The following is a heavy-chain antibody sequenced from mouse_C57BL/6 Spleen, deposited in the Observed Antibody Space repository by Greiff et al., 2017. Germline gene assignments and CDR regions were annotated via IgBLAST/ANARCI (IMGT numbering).Heavy chain of an antibody. J-gene: IGHJ3*01. D-gene: IGHD2-3*01. CDR2: IHPNSGST. V-gene: IGHV1-64*01. CDR3: AREEIYDGYYAFAY. Sequence: VQLQQPGAELVKPGASVKLSCKASGYTFTSYWMHWVKQRPGQGLEWIGMIHPNSGSTNYNEKFKSKATLTVDKSFSTAYMQLSSLTSEDSAVYYCAREEIYDGYYAFAYWGQGTLVTVSA. CDR1: GYTFTSYW.